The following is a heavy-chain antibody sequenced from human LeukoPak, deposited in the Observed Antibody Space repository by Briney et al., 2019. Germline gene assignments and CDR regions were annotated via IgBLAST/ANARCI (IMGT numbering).Heavy chain of an antibody. J-gene: IGHJ4*02. CDR3: ARLIPTPIVGATNDY. Sequence: SETLSHTCAVYGGSFSGYYWSWIRQPPGKGLEWMGEINHSGSTNYNPSLKSRVTISVDTSKNQFSLKLSSVTAADTAVYYCARLIPTPIVGATNDYWGQGTLVTVSS. D-gene: IGHD1-26*01. V-gene: IGHV4-34*01. CDR1: GGSFSGYY. CDR2: INHSGST.